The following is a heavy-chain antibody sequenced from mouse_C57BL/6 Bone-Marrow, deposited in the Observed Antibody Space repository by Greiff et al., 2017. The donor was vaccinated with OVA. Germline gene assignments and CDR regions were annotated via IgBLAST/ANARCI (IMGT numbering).Heavy chain of an antibody. CDR1: GYTFTSYW. CDR2: IDPSDSYT. D-gene: IGHD2-1*01. J-gene: IGHJ4*01. Sequence: QVQLKQPGAELVMPGASVKLSCKASGYTFTSYWMHWVKQRPGQGLEWIGEIDPSDSYTNYNQKFKGKSTLTVDKSSSPAYMQLSSLTSEDSAVYYCVYSYYYAMDYWGQGTSVTVSS. V-gene: IGHV1-69*01. CDR3: VYSYYYAMDY.